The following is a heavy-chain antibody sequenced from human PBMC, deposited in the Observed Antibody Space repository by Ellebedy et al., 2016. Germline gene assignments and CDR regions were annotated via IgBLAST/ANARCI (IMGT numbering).Heavy chain of an antibody. CDR3: AREDSSGWYFN. Sequence: GESLKISXGASGFIFSDYYMSWIRQAPGKGLEWVAVISYDGSNKYYADSVKGRFTISRDNSKNTLYLQMNSLRAEDTAVYYCAREDSSGWYFNWGQGTLVTVSS. V-gene: IGHV3-30-3*01. CDR2: ISYDGSNK. D-gene: IGHD6-19*01. CDR1: GFIFSDYY. J-gene: IGHJ4*02.